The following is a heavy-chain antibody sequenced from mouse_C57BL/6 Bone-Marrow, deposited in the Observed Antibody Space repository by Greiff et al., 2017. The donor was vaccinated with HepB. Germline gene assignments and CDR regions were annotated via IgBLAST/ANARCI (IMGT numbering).Heavy chain of an antibody. J-gene: IGHJ1*03. D-gene: IGHD1-1*01. CDR1: GFSLTSYG. CDR2: IWRGGST. CDR3: AKKNYGSSYWYFDV. V-gene: IGHV2-5*01. Sequence: QVQLKESGPGLVQPSQSLSITCTVSGFSLTSYGVHWVRQSPGKGLEWLGVIWRGGSTDYNAAFMSRLSITKDNSKSQVFFKMNSLQADDTAIYYCAKKNYGSSYWYFDVWGTGTTVTVSS.